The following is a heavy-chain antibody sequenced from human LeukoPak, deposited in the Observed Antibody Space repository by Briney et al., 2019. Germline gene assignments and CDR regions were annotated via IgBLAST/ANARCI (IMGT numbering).Heavy chain of an antibody. J-gene: IGHJ4*02. CDR2: IYHSGST. CDR1: GGSISSGGYS. D-gene: IGHD3-10*01. V-gene: IGHV4-30-2*01. CDR3: ASSSMGRGVNPFDY. Sequence: SQTLSLTCAVSGGSISSGGYSWSWIRQPPGKGLEWIGYIYHSGSTYYNPSLKSRVTISVDRSKNQFSLKLSSVTAADTAVYYCASSSMGRGVNPFDYWGQGTLVTVSS.